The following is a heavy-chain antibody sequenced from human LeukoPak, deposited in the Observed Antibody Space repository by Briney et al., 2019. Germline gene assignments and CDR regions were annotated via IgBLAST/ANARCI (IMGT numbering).Heavy chain of an antibody. J-gene: IGHJ4*02. CDR2: ISGSGTST. D-gene: IGHD2-21*02. Sequence: GGPLRLSCAASGFTFGSYAMSWVRQAPGKGLEWVSAISGSGTSTYYADSVKGPFTISRDNSKHTLYLQMNSLGAEDTAVYYCAKDRRYCGGDCYSSFDYWGQGTLVTVSS. CDR1: GFTFGSYA. CDR3: AKDRRYCGGDCYSSFDY. V-gene: IGHV3-23*01.